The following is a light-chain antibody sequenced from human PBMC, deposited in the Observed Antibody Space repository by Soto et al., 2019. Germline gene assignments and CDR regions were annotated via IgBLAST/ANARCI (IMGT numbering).Light chain of an antibody. Sequence: EVMMTQSPATLSVSPGERATLSCRASQSVSSDLAWYHQKPGQAPRLLIYGASRRAPGIPARFSGSGSGTDFTLTISSLEPDDVAVYCCQQRADWPITFGQGTRLEIK. J-gene: IGKJ5*01. CDR2: GAS. CDR3: QQRADWPIT. V-gene: IGKV3-11*01. CDR1: QSVSSD.